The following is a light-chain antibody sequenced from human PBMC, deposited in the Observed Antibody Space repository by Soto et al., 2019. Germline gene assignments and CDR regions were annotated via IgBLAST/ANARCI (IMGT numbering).Light chain of an antibody. J-gene: IGKJ4*01. Sequence: EVVMTQLPATLSVSPGERVSLSCRASQSVADKLAWYQQKPGQAPRLLIYAASSRAAGIPTRFSGSGSGTDFTLTISSLQPEDFAVYYCQQYNDWPLTFGGGTKVEIK. CDR3: QQYNDWPLT. V-gene: IGKV3-15*01. CDR2: AAS. CDR1: QSVADK.